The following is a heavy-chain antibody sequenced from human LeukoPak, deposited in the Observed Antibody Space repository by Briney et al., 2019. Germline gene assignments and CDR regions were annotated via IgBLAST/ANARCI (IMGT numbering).Heavy chain of an antibody. CDR2: TYYRSKWYN. CDR1: GDSVSTNGVA. D-gene: IGHD3-10*01. J-gene: IGHJ3*02. Sequence: PSQTLSLTCGISGDSVSTNGVAWNWIRQSPSRGLEWLGRTYYRSKWYNDYAVSVKSRITINPDTSRNQFSLQLNSVTPEDTAVYYCARGRSSASDTWGQGTVVTVSS. CDR3: ARGRSSASDT. V-gene: IGHV6-1*01.